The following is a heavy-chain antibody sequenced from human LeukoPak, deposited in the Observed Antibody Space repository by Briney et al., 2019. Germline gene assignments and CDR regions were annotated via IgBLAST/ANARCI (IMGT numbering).Heavy chain of an antibody. J-gene: IGHJ4*02. Sequence: GRSLRLSCAASGFTFNNYAMHWVRQTPGKGLEWVAVISSDVSNKYYADSVKGRFTISRDNSKNTLYLQMNSLRAEDTAVYYSARTAGDSSGYYHDYWGQGTLVTVSS. V-gene: IGHV3-30-3*01. CDR1: GFTFNNYA. D-gene: IGHD3-22*01. CDR3: ARTAGDSSGYYHDY. CDR2: ISSDVSNK.